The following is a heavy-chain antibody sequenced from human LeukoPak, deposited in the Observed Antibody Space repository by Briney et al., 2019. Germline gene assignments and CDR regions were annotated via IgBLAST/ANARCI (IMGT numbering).Heavy chain of an antibody. J-gene: IGHJ3*02. CDR3: ARDLAIFGVVIASGAFDI. Sequence: GGSLRLSCAASGFTFSSYSMNWVRQAPGKGLEWVSSISSSSSYIYYADSVKGRFTISRDNAKNSPYLQMNSLRAEDTAVYYCARDLAIFGVVIASGAFDIWGQGTMVTVSS. CDR1: GFTFSSYS. V-gene: IGHV3-21*01. CDR2: ISSSSSYI. D-gene: IGHD3-3*01.